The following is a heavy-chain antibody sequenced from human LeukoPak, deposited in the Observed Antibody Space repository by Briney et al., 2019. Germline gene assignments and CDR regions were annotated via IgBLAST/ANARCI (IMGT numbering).Heavy chain of an antibody. CDR2: IIPIFGTA. CDR3: ARVHSSSDYYYYYIDV. Sequence: SVKVSCKASGGTFSSYAISWVRQAPGQGLEWMGGIIPIFGTANYAQKFQGRVTITADESTSTAYMELSSLRSEDTAVYYCARVHSSSDYYYYYIDVWGKGTTVTVSS. CDR1: GGTFSSYA. V-gene: IGHV1-69*13. J-gene: IGHJ6*03. D-gene: IGHD6-6*01.